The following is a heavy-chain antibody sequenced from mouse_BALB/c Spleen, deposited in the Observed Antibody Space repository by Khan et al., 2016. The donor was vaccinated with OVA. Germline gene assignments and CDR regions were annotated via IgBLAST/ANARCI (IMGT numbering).Heavy chain of an antibody. V-gene: IGHV1-18*01. D-gene: IGHD1-1*01. Sequence: VRLQQSGPELVKPGASMKLSCKASGYSFTDYTMNWVKQSHGKNLEWIGLINPYNGFTTYNQKFKGKATLTVDKSSSTAYMELLSLTSEDSAVYYGARGNYYGSNSWFDYWGQGTLVTVSA. CDR1: GYSFTDYT. CDR3: ARGNYYGSNSWFDY. CDR2: INPYNGFT. J-gene: IGHJ3*01.